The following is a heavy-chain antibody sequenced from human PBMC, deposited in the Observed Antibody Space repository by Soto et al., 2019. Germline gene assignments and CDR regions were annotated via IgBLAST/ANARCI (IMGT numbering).Heavy chain of an antibody. CDR2: ISSSSTI. Sequence: GGSLRLSCAASGFTFSSYSMNWVRQAPGKGLEWVSYISSSSTIYYADSVKGRFTISRDNAKNSLYLQMNSLRAEDTAVYYCARDGTTRFVYWGQGTLVTVSS. CDR3: ARDGTTRFVY. V-gene: IGHV3-48*04. J-gene: IGHJ4*02. D-gene: IGHD1-7*01. CDR1: GFTFSSYS.